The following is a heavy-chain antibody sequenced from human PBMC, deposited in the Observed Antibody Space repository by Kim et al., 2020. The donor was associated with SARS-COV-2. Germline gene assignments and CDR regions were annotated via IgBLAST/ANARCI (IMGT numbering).Heavy chain of an antibody. J-gene: IGHJ4*02. CDR3: ARVGHSSGYYYYLSERYFDY. D-gene: IGHD3-22*01. Sequence: RVTISVDTSKNQFSLKLSSVTAADTAVYYCARVGHSSGYYYYLSERYFDYWGQGTLVTVSS. V-gene: IGHV4-34*01.